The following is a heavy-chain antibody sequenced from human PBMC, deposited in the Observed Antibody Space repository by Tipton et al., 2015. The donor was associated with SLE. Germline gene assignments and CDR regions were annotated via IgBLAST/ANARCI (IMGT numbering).Heavy chain of an antibody. CDR1: GFTFTTYS. J-gene: IGHJ2*01. CDR2: ISSSSSYI. Sequence: SLRLSCAASGFTFTTYSMNWVRQAPGKGLEWVSSISSSSSYIYYADSVKGRFTISRDNAKNSLYLQMNSLRAEDTAVYYCASYGDYWYFDLWGRGTLVTVSA. D-gene: IGHD4-17*01. CDR3: ASYGDYWYFDL. V-gene: IGHV3-21*01.